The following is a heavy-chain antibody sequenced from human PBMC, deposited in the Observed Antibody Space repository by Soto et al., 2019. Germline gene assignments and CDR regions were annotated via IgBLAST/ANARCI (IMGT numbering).Heavy chain of an antibody. D-gene: IGHD1-1*01. CDR1: GFSLSNARMG. CDR2: IFSNDEK. Sequence: GSGPTLVNPTETLTLTCTVSGFSLSNARMGVSWIRQPPGKALEWLAHIFSNDEKSYSTSLKSRLTISKDTSKSQVVLTMTNMDPVDTATYYCARVNWNDVLHYYYGMDVWGQGTTVTVSS. J-gene: IGHJ6*02. V-gene: IGHV2-26*01. CDR3: ARVNWNDVLHYYYGMDV.